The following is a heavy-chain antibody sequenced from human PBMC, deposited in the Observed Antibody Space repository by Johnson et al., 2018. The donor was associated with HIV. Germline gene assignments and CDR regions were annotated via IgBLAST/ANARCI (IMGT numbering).Heavy chain of an antibody. D-gene: IGHD5-24*01. J-gene: IGHJ3*02. CDR3: AKDQGIEMAGYDGFDI. CDR1: GFTFDDYA. V-gene: IGHV3-9*01. CDR2: ISWNSGSI. Sequence: VQLVESGGGLVQPGRSLRLSCAASGFTFDDYAMHWVRQAPGKGLEWVSGISWNSGSIGYADSVKGRFTISRDNAKNSLYLQMNSLRAEDTAVYYCAKDQGIEMAGYDGFDIWGQGTMVTVSS.